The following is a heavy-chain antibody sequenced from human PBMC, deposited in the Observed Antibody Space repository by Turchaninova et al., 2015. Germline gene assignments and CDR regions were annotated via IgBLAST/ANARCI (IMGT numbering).Heavy chain of an antibody. CDR2: IIYSGST. CDR1: GGSISSNNYF. J-gene: IGHJ4*02. CDR3: ARDARSSGTTDY. D-gene: IGHD3-22*01. Sequence: QLQLLESGPGLVKPAETLSLTCTASGGSISSNNYFWGWIRQPPGKGLEWIGNIIYSGSTNNNPSLKSRVTLSVNTSKNQYSLKLSSVSAADTAVYYCARDARSSGTTDYWGQGTLVTVSS. V-gene: IGHV4-39*07.